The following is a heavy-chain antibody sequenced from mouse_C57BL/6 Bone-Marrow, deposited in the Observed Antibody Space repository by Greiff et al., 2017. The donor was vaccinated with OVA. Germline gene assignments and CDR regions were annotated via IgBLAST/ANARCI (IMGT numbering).Heavy chain of an antibody. CDR1: GYTFTDYE. CDR2: IDPETGGT. Sequence: QVQLQQSGAELVRPGASVTLSCKASGYTFTDYEMHWVKQTPVHGLEWIGAIDPETGGTAYNQKFKGKAILTADKSSSTAYMELRSLTSEDSAVYYCTREGETTMVTTKGYYFDYWGQGTTLTVSS. CDR3: TREGETTMVTTKGYYFDY. J-gene: IGHJ2*01. D-gene: IGHD2-2*01. V-gene: IGHV1-15*01.